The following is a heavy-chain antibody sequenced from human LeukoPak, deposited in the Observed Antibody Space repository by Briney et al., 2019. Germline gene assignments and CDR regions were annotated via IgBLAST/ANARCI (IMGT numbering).Heavy chain of an antibody. V-gene: IGHV3-23*01. CDR1: GFTSSSYA. Sequence: EGSLRLSCAASGFTSSSYALNWVRQAPGTGLEWVATVSGSGDRMYHADSVKGRFTISRDNSKNTIYLQMNSLRAEDTALYYCAKAAAAPGFDFWGQGTLVTVSS. J-gene: IGHJ4*02. CDR2: VSGSGDRM. CDR3: AKAAAAPGFDF. D-gene: IGHD6-13*01.